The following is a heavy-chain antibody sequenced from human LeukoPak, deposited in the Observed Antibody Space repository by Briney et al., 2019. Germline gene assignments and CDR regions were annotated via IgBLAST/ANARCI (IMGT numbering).Heavy chain of an antibody. J-gene: IGHJ4*02. Sequence: PGGSLRLSCAASGFTVSSNYMMWVRQAPGKGLEGVSVIYSGGSTYYADSVKGRFTISRHNSKNTLYLQMNSLRAEDTAVYYCARGIQDYYDSSGYLDYWGQGTLVTVSS. CDR1: GFTVSSNY. CDR3: ARGIQDYYDSSGYLDY. V-gene: IGHV3-53*04. CDR2: IYSGGST. D-gene: IGHD3-22*01.